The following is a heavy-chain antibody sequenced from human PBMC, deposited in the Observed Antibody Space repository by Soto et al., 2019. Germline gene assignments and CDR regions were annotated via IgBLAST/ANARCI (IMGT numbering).Heavy chain of an antibody. CDR1: GGSVSSGSHY. CDR2: IHYSGST. V-gene: IGHV4-61*01. Sequence: PSETLSLTCTVSGGSVSSGSHYWSRIRQPPGKGLEWIGYIHYSGSTNYNPSLKSRVIISVDTSKHQFSLKLRSVTAADTAMYYCASGFYGSGSGGYYFDYWGQGTLVTVSS. D-gene: IGHD3-10*01. CDR3: ASGFYGSGSGGYYFDY. J-gene: IGHJ4*02.